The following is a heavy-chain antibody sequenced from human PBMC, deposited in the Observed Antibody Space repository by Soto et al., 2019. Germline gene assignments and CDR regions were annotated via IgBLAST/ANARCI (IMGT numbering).Heavy chain of an antibody. CDR1: GFTFSSYG. CDR2: ISYDGSNK. CDR3: AKDSSSWYLSGMDV. J-gene: IGHJ6*02. V-gene: IGHV3-30*18. Sequence: QVQLVESGGGVVQPGRSLRLSCAASGFTFSSYGMHWVRQAPGKGLEWVAVISYDGSNKYYADSVKGRFTISRDNSKNTLYLQMNSLRAEDTAVYYCAKDSSSWYLSGMDVWGQGTTVTVSS. D-gene: IGHD6-13*01.